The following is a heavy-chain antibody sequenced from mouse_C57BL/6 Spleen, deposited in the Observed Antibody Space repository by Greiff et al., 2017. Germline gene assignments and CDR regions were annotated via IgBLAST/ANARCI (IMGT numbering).Heavy chain of an antibody. Sequence: QVTLKESGPGILQPSQTLSLTCSFSGFSLSTFGMGVGWIRQPSGKGLEWLAHIWWDDDKYYNPALKSRLTISKDTSKNQVFLKIANVDTADTATYYGARAIYDGYYAGPWFAYWGQGTLVTVSA. CDR2: IWWDDDK. J-gene: IGHJ3*01. V-gene: IGHV8-8*01. CDR3: ARAIYDGYYAGPWFAY. D-gene: IGHD2-3*01. CDR1: GFSLSTFGMG.